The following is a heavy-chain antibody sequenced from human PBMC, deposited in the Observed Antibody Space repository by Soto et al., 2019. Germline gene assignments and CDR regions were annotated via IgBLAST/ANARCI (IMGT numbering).Heavy chain of an antibody. J-gene: IGHJ5*02. CDR3: ARRTPLVGAPFDP. D-gene: IGHD1-26*01. V-gene: IGHV4-39*01. Sequence: SSATLSLTCAVSGGSISSSSYYWGWIRQPPGKGLEWIGNIYYTWTTYYNPSLKSRVTISVDTSKNQFSLKLPSVTAADTAVYYCARRTPLVGAPFDPWGQGTLVTGSS. CDR1: GGSISSSSYY. CDR2: IYYTWTT.